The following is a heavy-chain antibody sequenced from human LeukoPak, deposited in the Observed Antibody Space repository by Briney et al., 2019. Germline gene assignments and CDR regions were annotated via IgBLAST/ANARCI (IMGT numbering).Heavy chain of an antibody. V-gene: IGHV4-34*01. D-gene: IGHD3-22*01. CDR3: ARGEEVFYDSSGYYAL. Sequence: SETLSLTCAVYGGSFSGYYWSWIRQPPGKGLEWNGEINHSGSTNYNPSLKSRVTISVDTSKNQFSLKLSSVTAADTAVYYCARGEEVFYDSSGYYALWGQGTLVTVSS. CDR2: INHSGST. J-gene: IGHJ4*02. CDR1: GGSFSGYY.